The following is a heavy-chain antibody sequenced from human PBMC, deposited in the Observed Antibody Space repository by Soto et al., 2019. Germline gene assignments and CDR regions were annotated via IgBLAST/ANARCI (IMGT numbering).Heavy chain of an antibody. Sequence: PGESLKISCKGSGYSFTSYWIGWVRQMPGKGLECMGIIYPGDSDTRYSPSFQGQVTISADKSISTAYLQWSSLKASDTAMYYCARRGDIVLVPARDKHYGMDVWGQGTTVTVSS. V-gene: IGHV5-51*01. D-gene: IGHD2-2*01. CDR1: GYSFTSYW. CDR2: IYPGDSDT. CDR3: ARRGDIVLVPARDKHYGMDV. J-gene: IGHJ6*02.